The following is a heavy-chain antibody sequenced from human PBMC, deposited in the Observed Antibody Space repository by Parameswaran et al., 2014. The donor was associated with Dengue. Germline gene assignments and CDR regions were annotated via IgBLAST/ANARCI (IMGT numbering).Heavy chain of an antibody. J-gene: IGHJ6*02. CDR2: INTNTGNP. D-gene: IGHD3-9*01. Sequence: WVRQAPGQGLEWMGWINTNTGNPTYAQGFTGRFVFSLDTSVSTAYLQISSLKAEDTAVYYCARDWDVLRYFDWLSGSGGMDVWGQGTTVTVSS. V-gene: IGHV7-4-1*02. CDR3: ARDWDVLRYFDWLSGSGGMDV.